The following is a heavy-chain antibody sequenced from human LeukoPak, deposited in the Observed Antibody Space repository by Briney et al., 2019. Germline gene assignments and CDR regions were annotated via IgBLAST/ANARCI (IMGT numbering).Heavy chain of an antibody. CDR1: GFTFGDYA. J-gene: IGHJ6*03. CDR3: TRDSSSPNHYYYYYYMDV. D-gene: IGHD6-6*01. V-gene: IGHV3-49*03. CDR2: IRSKAYGGTT. Sequence: GGSLRLSCTASGFTFGDYAMSWFRQAPGKGLEWVGFIRSKAYGGTTEYAASVKGRFTISRDDSKSIAYLQMNSLKTEDTAVYYCTRDSSSPNHYYYYYYMDVWGKGTTVTVSS.